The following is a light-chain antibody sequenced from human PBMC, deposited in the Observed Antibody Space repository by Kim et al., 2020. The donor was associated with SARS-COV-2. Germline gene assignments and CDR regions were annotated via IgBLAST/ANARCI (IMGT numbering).Light chain of an antibody. CDR2: EVS. CDR3: CSYVV. V-gene: IGLV2-23*02. CDR1: SSDVGSYYL. Sequence: VSGSPGQSITISCTGTSSDVGSYYLVSWYQQHPGKAPKLMIYEVSKRPSGVSNRFSGSKSGNTASLTISGLQAEDEADYYCCSYVVFGGGTKLTVL. J-gene: IGLJ2*01.